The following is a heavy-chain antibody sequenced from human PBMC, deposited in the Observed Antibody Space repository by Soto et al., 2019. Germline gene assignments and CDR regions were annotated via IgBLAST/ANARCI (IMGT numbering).Heavy chain of an antibody. D-gene: IGHD4-4*01. Sequence: PGGSLRLSCAASGFTFSTCTMNWVRQAPGKGLEWVSSISSSSNYIYYAGSVRGRFTISRDNAENSLYLQMNSLRTEDTAVYFCASSLNDYTGSGPWGQGTLVTVSS. J-gene: IGHJ5*02. CDR3: ASSLNDYTGSGP. CDR1: GFTFSTCT. V-gene: IGHV3-21*01. CDR2: ISSSSNYI.